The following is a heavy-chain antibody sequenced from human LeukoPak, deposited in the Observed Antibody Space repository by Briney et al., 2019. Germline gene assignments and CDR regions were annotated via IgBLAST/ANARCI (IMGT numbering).Heavy chain of an antibody. J-gene: IGHJ5*02. V-gene: IGHV1-69*06. CDR3: ARVAGWHWFDP. CDR2: IIPIFGTP. CDR1: GDTFSSYS. Sequence: SVKVSCKASGDTFSSYSISWVRQAPGQGLEWMGGIIPIFGTPNYAQKFQGRVTISADKFTSTVYMELSSLTSEDTAVYYCARVAGWHWFDPWGQGTLVTVSS. D-gene: IGHD6-19*01.